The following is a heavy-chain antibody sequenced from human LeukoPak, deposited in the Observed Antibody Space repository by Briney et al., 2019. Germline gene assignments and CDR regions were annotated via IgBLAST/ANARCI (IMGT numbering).Heavy chain of an antibody. CDR1: GFTFSSYS. J-gene: IGHJ4*02. D-gene: IGHD3-10*01. CDR3: AKEHRGDYFDY. CDR2: ISYDGSNK. V-gene: IGHV3-30*18. Sequence: GGSLRLSCAASGFTFSSYSMHWVRQAPGKGLEWVAVISYDGSNKYYADSVKGRFTISRDNSKNTLYLQMNSLRAEDTAVYYCAKEHRGDYFDYWGQGTLVTVSS.